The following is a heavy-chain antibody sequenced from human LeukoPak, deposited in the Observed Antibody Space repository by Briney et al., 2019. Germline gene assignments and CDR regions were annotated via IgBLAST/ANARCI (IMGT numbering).Heavy chain of an antibody. D-gene: IGHD6-19*01. J-gene: IGHJ4*02. Sequence: PGGSLRLSCAASGFTFSNYWMSWVRQAPGKGLQWVARIKQDGSEKYYVDSVEGRFTISRDNAKSSLYLQLSSLRAEDTAVYYCVRGSSVAGSSGWFWGQGTLVTVSS. CDR3: VRGSSVAGSSGWF. CDR2: IKQDGSEK. V-gene: IGHV3-7*05. CDR1: GFTFSNYW.